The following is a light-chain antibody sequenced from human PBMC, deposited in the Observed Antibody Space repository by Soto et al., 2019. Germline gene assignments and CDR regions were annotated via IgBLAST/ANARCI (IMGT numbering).Light chain of an antibody. V-gene: IGLV2-14*01. Sequence: QSALTQPASVSGSPGQSITISCTGTSSDVGGYNYDSWYQQHPGKAPKLLIYEVSNRPSGVSNRFSGSKSGYTASLTISGLQAEDEADYYCSSYTSSTTVVFGGGTKLTVL. CDR3: SSYTSSTTVV. CDR2: EVS. CDR1: SSDVGGYNY. J-gene: IGLJ2*01.